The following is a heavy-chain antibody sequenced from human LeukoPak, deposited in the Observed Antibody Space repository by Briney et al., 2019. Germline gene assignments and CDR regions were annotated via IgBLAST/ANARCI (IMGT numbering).Heavy chain of an antibody. D-gene: IGHD5-12*01. CDR1: GFTFSSYS. J-gene: IGHJ4*02. CDR2: ISSSSSTI. CDR3: ARAHSGYVAY. Sequence: GGSLRLSCAASGFTFSSYSMNWVRQAPGKGLEWVSYISSSSSTIYYADSVKGRFTISRDNSKNTLYLQMNSLRAEDTAVYYCARAHSGYVAYWGQGTLVTVSS. V-gene: IGHV3-48*01.